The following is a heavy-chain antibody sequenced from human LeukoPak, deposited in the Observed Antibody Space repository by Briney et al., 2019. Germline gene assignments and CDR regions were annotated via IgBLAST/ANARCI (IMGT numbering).Heavy chain of an antibody. CDR3: AREYSSSSKAFDI. Sequence: SEILSLTCTVSGGSISSYYWSWIRQSPGKGLEWIGNIYYSGSTNYNPSLKSRVTISVVTSKNQFSLNLTSVTAADTAVYYCAREYSSSSKAFDIWGQGTMVTVSS. V-gene: IGHV4-59*01. D-gene: IGHD6-6*01. CDR1: GGSISSYY. CDR2: IYYSGST. J-gene: IGHJ3*02.